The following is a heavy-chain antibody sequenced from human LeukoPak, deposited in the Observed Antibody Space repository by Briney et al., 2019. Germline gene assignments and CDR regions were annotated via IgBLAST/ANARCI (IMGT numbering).Heavy chain of an antibody. Sequence: GGSLRLSCAASGFTFSSYGMHWVRQAPGKGLEWVAVISYDGSNKYYADSVKGRFTISRDNSKNTLYLQMNSLRAEDTAVYYCAKSRGRALFAFDYWGQGTLVTVPS. CDR2: ISYDGSNK. V-gene: IGHV3-30*18. J-gene: IGHJ4*02. CDR1: GFTFSSYG. CDR3: AKSRGRALFAFDY. D-gene: IGHD1-26*01.